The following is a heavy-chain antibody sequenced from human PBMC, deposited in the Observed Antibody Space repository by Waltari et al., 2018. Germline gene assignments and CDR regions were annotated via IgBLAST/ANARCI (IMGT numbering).Heavy chain of an antibody. CDR3: AKVWFGDRSGYFDY. Sequence: QVQLVESGGGVVQPGGSLRLSCAASGFTFSSYGMHWVRQAPGKGLEWVAFIRYDGSNKYYADSVKGRFTISRDNSKNTLYLQMNSLRAEDTAVYYCAKVWFGDRSGYFDYWGQGTLVTVSS. V-gene: IGHV3-30*02. CDR2: IRYDGSNK. D-gene: IGHD3-10*01. J-gene: IGHJ4*02. CDR1: GFTFSSYG.